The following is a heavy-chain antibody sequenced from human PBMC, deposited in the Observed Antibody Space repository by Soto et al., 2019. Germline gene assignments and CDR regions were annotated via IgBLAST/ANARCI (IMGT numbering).Heavy chain of an antibody. Sequence: EVQLVESGGGLVQPGGSLRLSCAASGFTVSSHYINWVRQAPGKGLDWVSGIYNSGTSFYADQVKGRFTVSRDTAKNSVLLQMSSLRAEDTAVYFCARGTWIVRGVIPDAFDIWGQGTMVNVSS. J-gene: IGHJ3*02. CDR1: GFTVSSHY. CDR3: ARGTWIVRGVIPDAFDI. D-gene: IGHD3-10*01. V-gene: IGHV3-66*01. CDR2: IYNSGTS.